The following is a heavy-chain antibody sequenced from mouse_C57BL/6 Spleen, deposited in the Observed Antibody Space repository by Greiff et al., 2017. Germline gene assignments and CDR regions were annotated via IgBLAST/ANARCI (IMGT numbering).Heavy chain of an antibody. J-gene: IGHJ1*03. CDR3: GGDYDGEGYFDV. D-gene: IGHD2-4*01. Sequence: EVQLQQSGPELVKPGASVKISCKASGYTFTDYYMNWVKQSHGKSLEWIGDINPNNGGTSYNQKFKGKATLTVDKSSSTAYMELRSLTSEDSAVYYCGGDYDGEGYFDVWGTGTTVTVSS. CDR2: INPNNGGT. V-gene: IGHV1-26*01. CDR1: GYTFTDYY.